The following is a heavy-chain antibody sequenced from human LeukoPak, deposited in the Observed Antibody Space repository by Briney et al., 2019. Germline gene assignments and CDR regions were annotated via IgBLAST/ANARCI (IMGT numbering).Heavy chain of an antibody. CDR3: ARTPYSSGWQYWYFDL. CDR2: IYYSGST. Sequence: SETLSLTCTVSGGSISSYYWSWIRQPPGKGLEWIGYIYYSGSTNYNPSLKSRVTISVDTSKTHFSLKLSSVTAADTAVYYCARTPYSSGWQYWYFDLWGHGTLVTVSS. D-gene: IGHD6-19*01. J-gene: IGHJ2*01. V-gene: IGHV4-59*08. CDR1: GGSISSYY.